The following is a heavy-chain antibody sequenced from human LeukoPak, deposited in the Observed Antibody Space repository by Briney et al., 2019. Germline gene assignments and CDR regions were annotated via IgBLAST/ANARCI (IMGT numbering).Heavy chain of an antibody. CDR2: IIPIFGTA. CDR1: GGTFSSYA. D-gene: IGHD6-19*01. V-gene: IGHV1-69*05. Sequence: SVKVSCKASGGTFSSYAISWVRQAPGQGLEWMGRIIPIFGTANYAQKFQGRVTITTDESTSTAYMELSSLRSEDTAVYYCARAGGYSGGPAASWGQGTLVTVSS. CDR3: ARAGGYSGGPAAS. J-gene: IGHJ5*02.